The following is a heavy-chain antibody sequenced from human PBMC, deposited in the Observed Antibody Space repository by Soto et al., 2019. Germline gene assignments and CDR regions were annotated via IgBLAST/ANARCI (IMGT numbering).Heavy chain of an antibody. Sequence: GASVKVSCKASGYTFTGYYMHWVRQAPGQGLEWMGWINPNSGGTNYAQKFQGRVTMTRDTSISTAYMELSRLRSDDTAVYYCASPRGANGVRDYWYYYGMDVWGQGTTVTVSS. CDR3: ASPRGANGVRDYWYYYGMDV. D-gene: IGHD2-8*01. J-gene: IGHJ6*02. CDR2: INPNSGGT. CDR1: GYTFTGYY. V-gene: IGHV1-2*02.